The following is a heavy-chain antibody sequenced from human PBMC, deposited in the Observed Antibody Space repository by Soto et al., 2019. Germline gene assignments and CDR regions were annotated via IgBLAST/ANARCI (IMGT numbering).Heavy chain of an antibody. CDR1: GFTFDDYG. Sequence: EVQRVESGGGVIRPGGSLRLSCAASGFTFDDYGMSWVRQVPGKGLEWVAGINWNGRTRNYADSVKGRFTISRDTAKNSLYLQMHSLRAEDTALYFCARASPRGRYFDWLIFPLGHWGQGTLVTVSS. CDR3: ARASPRGRYFDWLIFPLGH. D-gene: IGHD3-9*01. CDR2: INWNGRTR. J-gene: IGHJ4*02. V-gene: IGHV3-20*04.